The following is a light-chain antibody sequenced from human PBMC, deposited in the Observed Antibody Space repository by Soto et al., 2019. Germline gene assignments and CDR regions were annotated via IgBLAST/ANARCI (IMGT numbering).Light chain of an antibody. Sequence: IVLTQSPGTLSLSPGERATLSCRASQSLASEYLAWYQQRPGQAPRLLIHGASSRATGIPDRFSGSGSGTDFTLTISRLEPEDFAVYYCQHYGSFFCPGTTVDIK. CDR1: QSLASEY. V-gene: IGKV3-20*01. CDR3: QHYGSF. CDR2: GAS. J-gene: IGKJ3*01.